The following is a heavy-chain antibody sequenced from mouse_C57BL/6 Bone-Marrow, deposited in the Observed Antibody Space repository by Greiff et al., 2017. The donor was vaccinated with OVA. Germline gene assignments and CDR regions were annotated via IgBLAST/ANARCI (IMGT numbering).Heavy chain of an antibody. CDR2: IDPENGDT. Sequence: EVHLVESGAELVRPGASVKMSCTASGFNIKDDYMHWVKQRPEQGLEWIGWIDPENGDTEYASKFQGKTTITADTSSNTAYLQLSSLTSEDTAVDYSTSNWYYAMDYWGQGTSVTVSS. CDR3: TSNWYYAMDY. CDR1: GFNIKDDY. V-gene: IGHV14-4*01. D-gene: IGHD4-1*01. J-gene: IGHJ4*01.